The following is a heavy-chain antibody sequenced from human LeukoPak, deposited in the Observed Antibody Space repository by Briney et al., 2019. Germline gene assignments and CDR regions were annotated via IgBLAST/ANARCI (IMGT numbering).Heavy chain of an antibody. CDR2: INPNSGDT. J-gene: IGHJ4*02. CDR1: GYTFTGYY. Sequence: ASVKVSYKASGYTFTGYYMHWVRQAPGQGLEWMGWINPNSGDTKYAQKFQGRVTMTRDTSISTAYMELSRLRSDDTAVYYCATQRGSYLWGTDFDYWGQGTLVTVSS. CDR3: ATQRGSYLWGTDFDY. V-gene: IGHV1-2*02. D-gene: IGHD3-16*01.